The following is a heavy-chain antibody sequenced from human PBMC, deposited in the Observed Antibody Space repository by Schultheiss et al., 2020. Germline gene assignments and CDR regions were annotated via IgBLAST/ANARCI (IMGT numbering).Heavy chain of an antibody. D-gene: IGHD3-3*01. Sequence: GESLKISCAASGFTFSSYAMSWVRQAPGKGLEWVSAISGSGGSTYYADSVKGRFTISRDNSKNTLYLQMNSLRAEDTAVYYCAKLIFGVVIIAFDYWGQGTLVTVSS. CDR2: ISGSGGST. CDR1: GFTFSSYA. J-gene: IGHJ4*02. V-gene: IGHV3-23*01. CDR3: AKLIFGVVIIAFDY.